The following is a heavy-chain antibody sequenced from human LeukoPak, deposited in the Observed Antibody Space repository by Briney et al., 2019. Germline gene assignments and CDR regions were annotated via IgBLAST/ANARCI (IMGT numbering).Heavy chain of an antibody. Sequence: PGGSLRLSCAASGFTFSSYAMSWVRQAPGKGLEWVSVISDRGGSSYYADSVKGRFTISRDKSKNTLVLQMNSLRADDTAVSYCAKVIGSNAWYPVEYWGQGTLVTVSS. J-gene: IGHJ4*02. D-gene: IGHD3-16*01. V-gene: IGHV3-23*01. CDR3: AKVIGSNAWYPVEY. CDR1: GFTFSSYA. CDR2: ISDRGGSS.